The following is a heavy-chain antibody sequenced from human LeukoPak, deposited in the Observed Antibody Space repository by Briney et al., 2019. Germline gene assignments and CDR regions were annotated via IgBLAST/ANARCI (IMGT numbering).Heavy chain of an antibody. J-gene: IGHJ3*02. Sequence: ASVKVSCKASGYTFTTYYMHWVRQAPGQGLEWMGWINPNSGGTNYAQKFQGRVTMTRDTSISTAYMELSRLRSDDTAVYYCAIVPAAIRDAFDIWGQGTMVTVSS. CDR2: INPNSGGT. CDR1: GYTFTTYY. D-gene: IGHD2-2*02. CDR3: AIVPAAIRDAFDI. V-gene: IGHV1-2*02.